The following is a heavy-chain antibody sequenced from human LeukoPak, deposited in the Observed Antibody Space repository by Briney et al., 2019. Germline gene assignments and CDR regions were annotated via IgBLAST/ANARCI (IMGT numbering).Heavy chain of an antibody. D-gene: IGHD3-22*01. CDR2: FDPEDGET. CDR1: GYTLTELS. J-gene: IGHJ4*02. V-gene: IGHV1-24*01. CDR3: ATALRDSSGYYYYFDY. Sequence: RASVKVSCKVSGYTLTELSMHWVRQAPGKGLEWMGGFDPEDGETIYAQKFQGRVTMTEDTSTDTAYMELSSLRSEDTAVYYCATALRDSSGYYYYFDYWGQGTLVTASS.